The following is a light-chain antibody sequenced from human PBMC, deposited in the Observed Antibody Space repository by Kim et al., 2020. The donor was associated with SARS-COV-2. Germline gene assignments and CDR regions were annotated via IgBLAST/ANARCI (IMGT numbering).Light chain of an antibody. V-gene: IGKV1-27*01. J-gene: IGKJ4*01. CDR2: AAS. CDR1: HDIRNY. Sequence: DIQMTQSPSSLSTSIGDTVTITCRASHDIRNYLAWYQQKPGKVPTLLISAASTLQSGVPSRFSGSGSERDFTLTINSLQPEDVATYYCQKYDSTPLTFGGGTKLEI. CDR3: QKYDSTPLT.